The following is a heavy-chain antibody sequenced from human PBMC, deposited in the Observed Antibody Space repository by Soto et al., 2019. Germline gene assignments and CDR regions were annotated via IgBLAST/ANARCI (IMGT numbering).Heavy chain of an antibody. CDR2: IYYSGST. Sequence: QVQLQESGPGLVKPSETLSLTCTVSGGSISSYYWSWIWQPPGKGLEWIGYIYYSGSTNYDPSLKSPVTISVDTSKNQFSLKLSSVTAADTAVYYCAIQTAGGGYASFDYWGQGTLVTVSS. CDR1: GGSISSYY. CDR3: AIQTAGGGYASFDY. J-gene: IGHJ4*02. D-gene: IGHD5-12*01. V-gene: IGHV4-59*01.